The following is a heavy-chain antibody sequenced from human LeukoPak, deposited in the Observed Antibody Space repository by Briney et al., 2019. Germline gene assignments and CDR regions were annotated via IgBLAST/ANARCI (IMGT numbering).Heavy chain of an antibody. D-gene: IGHD3-22*01. V-gene: IGHV3-33*01. CDR2: IWHGGSSQ. CDR1: GFTFSSHG. Sequence: PGGTLRLSCVASGFTFSSHGMHWVRQAPGKGLEWVAVIWHGGSSQDYADSVKGRFIVSRDNSKNTMDLQMNSLRAEDTAVYYCARERSDGSGFQDAFDIWGQGTMVTVSS. J-gene: IGHJ3*02. CDR3: ARERSDGSGFQDAFDI.